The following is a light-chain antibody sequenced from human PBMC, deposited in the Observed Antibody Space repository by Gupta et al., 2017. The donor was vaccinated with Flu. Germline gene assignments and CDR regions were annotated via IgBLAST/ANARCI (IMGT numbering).Light chain of an antibody. Sequence: QTVVPQEPSFSVSPGGTVTLTCALNSGSVSPSYYPSWYQQPPGHPPRTLIYSTNARSSGVPNRFSGSTFGSKAALTITRAQADDDSYYYCARYMGRGLWVFGGGTKLTGL. J-gene: IGLJ3*02. CDR3: ARYMGRGLWV. CDR2: STN. CDR1: SGSVSPSYY. V-gene: IGLV8-61*01.